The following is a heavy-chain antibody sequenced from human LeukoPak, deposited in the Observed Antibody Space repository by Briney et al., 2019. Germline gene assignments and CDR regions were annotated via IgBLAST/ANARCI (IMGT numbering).Heavy chain of an antibody. V-gene: IGHV4-34*01. CDR3: ARDIVVVPAAIDY. CDR1: GGSLSAYY. Sequence: PSETLSLTCAVYGGSLSAYYWTWIRQPPGKGLEWIGSIYHSGSTYYNPSLKSRVTISVDTSKNQFSLKLSSVTAADTAVYYCARDIVVVPAAIDYWGQGTLVTVSS. CDR2: IYHSGST. D-gene: IGHD2-2*02. J-gene: IGHJ4*02.